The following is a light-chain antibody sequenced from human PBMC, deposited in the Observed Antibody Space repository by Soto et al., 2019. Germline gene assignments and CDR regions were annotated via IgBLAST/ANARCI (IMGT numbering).Light chain of an antibody. CDR1: QSVSSN. J-gene: IGKJ1*01. CDR2: GAS. CDR3: QQYNSWRPWT. V-gene: IGKV3-15*01. Sequence: EIVMTQSPATLSVSPGERATLSCRASQSVSSNLAWYQQKPGQAPRLLIYGASTRATGIPARFSGSAARTEFTLTISSRQSEDFAVYYCQQYNSWRPWTFGQGTNVEIK.